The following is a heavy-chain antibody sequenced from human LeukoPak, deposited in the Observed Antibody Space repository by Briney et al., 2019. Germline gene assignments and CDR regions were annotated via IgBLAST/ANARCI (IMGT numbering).Heavy chain of an antibody. V-gene: IGHV4-4*07. CDR3: ASAYYDILGGHFGY. Sequence: SETLSLTCSVSGDSITYFYWSWLRQAAGKGLEWIGRISSSGSTDYNASLKSRVTMSVDTSKNQLSLKLRSLTAADTAVYYCASAYYDILGGHFGYWGQGTLVTVSS. D-gene: IGHD3-9*01. CDR1: GDSITYFY. J-gene: IGHJ4*02. CDR2: ISSSGST.